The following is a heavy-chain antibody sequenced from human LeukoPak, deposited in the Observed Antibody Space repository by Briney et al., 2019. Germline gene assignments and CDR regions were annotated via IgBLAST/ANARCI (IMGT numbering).Heavy chain of an antibody. CDR2: IYYSGST. Sequence: SETLSLTCTVSGGSISSGGYYWSWIRQHPGKGLEWIGYIYYSGSTYYNPSLKSRVTISVDTSKNQFSLKLTSVTAADTAVYYCARGVTMIVVVIHDWYFDLWGRGTLVTVSS. J-gene: IGHJ2*01. CDR1: GGSISSGGYY. D-gene: IGHD3-22*01. V-gene: IGHV4-31*03. CDR3: ARGVTMIVVVIHDWYFDL.